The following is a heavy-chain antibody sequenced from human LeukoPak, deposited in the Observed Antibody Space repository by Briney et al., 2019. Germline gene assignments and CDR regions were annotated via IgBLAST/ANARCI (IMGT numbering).Heavy chain of an antibody. CDR2: ISSSNSYI. CDR1: GITFGRTC. D-gene: IGHD1-14*01. Sequence: PSESLTLTCAVSGITFGRTCMNRANKDPGSVLEECSSISSSNSYIYYADPVKGRFTISRDNAKNSLYLQMNSLRAEDTAVYYCARDHGLDGTYGMDVWGQGTTVTVSS. CDR3: ARDHGLDGTYGMDV. J-gene: IGHJ6*02. V-gene: IGHV3-21*01.